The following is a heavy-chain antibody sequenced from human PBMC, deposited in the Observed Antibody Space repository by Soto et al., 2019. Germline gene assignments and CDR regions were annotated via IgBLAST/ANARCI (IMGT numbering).Heavy chain of an antibody. V-gene: IGHV1-3*01. Sequence: QVQLVQSGAEVKKPGASVKVSCKASGYTFTNNAIHWMRQAPGQRFEWMGWINGGDGNRRYSQKFQGRVTLTRDTSATTAYMELSSLRSEDTAVYYCARGFDGSAYHWGQGTLVTVSS. CDR2: INGGDGNR. CDR1: GYTFTNNA. CDR3: ARGFDGSAYH. D-gene: IGHD3-10*01. J-gene: IGHJ5*02.